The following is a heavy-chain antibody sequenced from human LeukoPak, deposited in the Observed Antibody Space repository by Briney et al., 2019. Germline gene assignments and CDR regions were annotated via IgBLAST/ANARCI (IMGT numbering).Heavy chain of an antibody. V-gene: IGHV3-23*01. CDR1: GFTFSSYA. CDR2: ISGSGGSI. J-gene: IGHJ6*02. Sequence: PGGSLRLSCAASGFTFSSYAMSWVRQAPGKGLEWVSAISGSGGSIYYAGSVKGRFTISRDNSKNTLYLQMNSLRAEDTAVYYCARGRYGMDVWGQGTTVTVSS. CDR3: ARGRYGMDV.